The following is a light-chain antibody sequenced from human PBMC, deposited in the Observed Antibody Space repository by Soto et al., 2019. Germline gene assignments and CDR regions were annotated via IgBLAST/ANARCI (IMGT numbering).Light chain of an antibody. V-gene: IGLV1-40*01. CDR2: GNS. CDR3: QSYDSSLSVVV. CDR1: SSNIGAGYD. J-gene: IGLJ2*01. Sequence: QSVLTQPPSVSVAPGQRVTISCTGSSSNIGAGYDVHWYQQIPGTAPKLLIYGNSNRPSGVPDRFSGSKSGTSASLAITGLQAEDEADYYCQSYDSSLSVVVFGGGTKVTVL.